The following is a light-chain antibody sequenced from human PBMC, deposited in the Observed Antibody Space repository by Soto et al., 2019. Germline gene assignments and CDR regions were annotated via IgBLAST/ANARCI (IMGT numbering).Light chain of an antibody. Sequence: EIVLTQSPATLSLSPGERAILSCRASQSVGSYLGWYQHKPGQAPRLLIYDASNRAPGIPARFSGSGSGTDFTLTISSLEPEDFAVYYCQQRSNWPRGTFGQGTKVDIK. J-gene: IGKJ2*01. CDR2: DAS. V-gene: IGKV3-11*01. CDR1: QSVGSY. CDR3: QQRSNWPRGT.